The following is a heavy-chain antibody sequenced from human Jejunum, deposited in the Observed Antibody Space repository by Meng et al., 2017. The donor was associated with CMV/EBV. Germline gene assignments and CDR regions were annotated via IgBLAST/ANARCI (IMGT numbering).Heavy chain of an antibody. Sequence: FSSYEMNWVRQAPGKGLERLSHIDSSGSTTSYTDSVKGRFTISRDNAKNSLYLQMNRLRAEDTALYYCAREPAVYAPPDYYGMDVWGQGTTVTVSS. D-gene: IGHD2-8*01. J-gene: IGHJ6*02. CDR3: AREPAVYAPPDYYGMDV. CDR2: IDSSGSTT. CDR1: FSSYE. V-gene: IGHV3-48*03.